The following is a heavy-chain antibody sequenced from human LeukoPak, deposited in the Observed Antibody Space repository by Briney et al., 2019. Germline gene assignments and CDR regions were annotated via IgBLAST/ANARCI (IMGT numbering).Heavy chain of an antibody. J-gene: IGHJ6*03. Sequence: SETLSLTCTVSGGSISSYYWSWIRQPAGKGLEWIGRIYTSGSTNYNPSLKSRVTMSVDTSKNQFSLKLSSVTAADTAVYYCARDQGSYYDFWSGFSYYYYYYMDVWGKGTTVTVSS. CDR1: GGSISSYY. CDR2: IYTSGST. D-gene: IGHD3-3*01. CDR3: ARDQGSYYDFWSGFSYYYYYYMDV. V-gene: IGHV4-4*07.